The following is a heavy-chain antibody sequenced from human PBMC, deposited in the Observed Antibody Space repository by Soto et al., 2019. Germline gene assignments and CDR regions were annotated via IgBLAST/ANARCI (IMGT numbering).Heavy chain of an antibody. CDR1: GGSISSYY. J-gene: IGHJ5*02. V-gene: IGHV4-59*01. D-gene: IGHD6-13*01. Sequence: SETLSLTCTVSGGSISSYYWSWIRQPPGKGLEWIGYIYYSGSTNYNPSLKSRVTISVDTSKNQFSLKLSSVTAADTAVYYCARGAAARQGGWFDPWGQGTLVTVSS. CDR3: ARGAAARQGGWFDP. CDR2: IYYSGST.